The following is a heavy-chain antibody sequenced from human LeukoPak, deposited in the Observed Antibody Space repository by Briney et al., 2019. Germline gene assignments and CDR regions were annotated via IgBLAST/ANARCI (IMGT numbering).Heavy chain of an antibody. J-gene: IGHJ4*02. CDR3: ARSSYGSGSYFSEY. V-gene: IGHV3-66*01. CDR2: IYSGGST. D-gene: IGHD3-10*01. CDR1: GFTVSSNY. Sequence: GGSLRLSCAASGFTVSSNYMSWVRQAPGKGLEWVSVIYSGGSTYYADSVKGRFTISRDNSKNTLYLQMNSLRAEDTAVYYCARSSYGSGSYFSEYWGQGTLVTVSS.